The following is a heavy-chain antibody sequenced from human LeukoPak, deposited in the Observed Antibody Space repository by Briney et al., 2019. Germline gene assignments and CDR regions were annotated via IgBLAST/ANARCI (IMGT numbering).Heavy chain of an antibody. CDR1: EFTFSTYA. Sequence: PGGSLRLSCAASEFTFSTYAMHWVRQAPGKGPEWVAVISRDGLDTYYADSVRGRFTISRANSKNTLYLQMNSLRAEDTAVYYCAKTYCSTTSCYISASFFFDYWGQGTLVTVSS. CDR2: ISRDGLDT. J-gene: IGHJ4*02. CDR3: AKTYCSTTSCYISASFFFDY. V-gene: IGHV3-30*04. D-gene: IGHD2-2*02.